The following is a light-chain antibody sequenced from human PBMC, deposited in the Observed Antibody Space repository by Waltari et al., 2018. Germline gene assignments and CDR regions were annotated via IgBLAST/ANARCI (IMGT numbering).Light chain of an antibody. J-gene: IGLJ2*01. CDR2: QDY. CDR3: QAWDSIVV. CDR1: TLGNKF. V-gene: IGLV3-1*01. Sequence: SYELTQPPSVSVSPGQTTTITCPGDTLGNKFICWYQQKPGQSPVLVIYQDYKRPSGIPERFSGSNSGNTATLTISETQAMDEADYYCQAWDSIVVFGGGTKLTVL.